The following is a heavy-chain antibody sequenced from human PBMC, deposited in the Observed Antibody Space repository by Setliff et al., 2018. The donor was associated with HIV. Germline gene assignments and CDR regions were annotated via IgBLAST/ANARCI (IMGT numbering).Heavy chain of an antibody. CDR1: GGTFSDFR. J-gene: IGHJ6*03. CDR2: ISTYNGNT. Sequence: SVKVSCKASGGTFSDFRITWVRQAPGQGLEWMGWISTYNGNTNYAQKLQGRVTMTTDTSTSTAYMELRSLRSDDTAVYYCARGIVGATDYYYMDVWGKGTTVTVSS. D-gene: IGHD1-26*01. CDR3: ARGIVGATDYYYMDV. V-gene: IGHV1-18*01.